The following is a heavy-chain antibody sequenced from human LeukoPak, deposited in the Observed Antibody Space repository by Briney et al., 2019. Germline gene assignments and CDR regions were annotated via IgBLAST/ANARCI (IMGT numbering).Heavy chain of an antibody. CDR2: ISGSGGST. V-gene: IGHV3-23*01. Sequence: PGGSLRLSCAASGFTFSSYGMSWVRQAPGKGLEWVSAISGSGGSTYYADSVKGRFTISRDNSKNTLYLQMNSLRAEDTAVYYCAKDPHLFPLNYYGSGSYPFYYFDYWGQGTLVTVSS. J-gene: IGHJ4*02. CDR1: GFTFSSYG. D-gene: IGHD3-10*01. CDR3: AKDPHLFPLNYYGSGSYPFYYFDY.